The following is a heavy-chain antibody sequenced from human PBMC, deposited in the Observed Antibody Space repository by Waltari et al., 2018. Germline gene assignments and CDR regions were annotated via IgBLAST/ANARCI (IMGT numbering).Heavy chain of an antibody. CDR1: ADSISSSPYY. D-gene: IGHD3-16*01. V-gene: IGHV4-39*07. CDR2: ISYTGTT. Sequence: QLQLQESGPGLVKPSETLSLPCTFAADSISSSPYYLGRVRQPPGKGLEWIGIISYTGTTYYNPSLESRVTVSVDTSKNQFSLKLSSVIAADTAFYYCARLISTSYIDYWGQGTLVTVSS. J-gene: IGHJ4*02. CDR3: ARLISTSYIDY.